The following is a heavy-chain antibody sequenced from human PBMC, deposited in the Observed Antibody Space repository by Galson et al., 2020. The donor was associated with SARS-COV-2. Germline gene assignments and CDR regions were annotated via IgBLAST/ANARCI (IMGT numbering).Heavy chain of an antibody. Sequence: GESLKISCAASGFTFSSYGMHWVRQAPGKGLEWVAVIWYDGSNKYYADSVKGRFTISRDNSKNTLYLQMNSLRAEDTAVYYCARDTPRASFAFDYWGQGTLVTVSS. J-gene: IGHJ4*02. V-gene: IGHV3-33*01. CDR3: ARDTPRASFAFDY. CDR1: GFTFSSYG. CDR2: IWYDGSNK.